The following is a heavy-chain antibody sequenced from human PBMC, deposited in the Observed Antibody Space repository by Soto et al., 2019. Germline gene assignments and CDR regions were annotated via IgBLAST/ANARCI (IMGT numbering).Heavy chain of an antibody. Sequence: QDQLVQSGAEVKTPGASAKGSCRASGYIFSLCRVNWVSQAPGQGLEWMGWISGYKGNTNHAQKFQGRVTITTDTSTNTAFMELRTLTSDDTAVSYCARDVFGYVDAFDISGEGTMVTVSS. V-gene: IGHV1-18*01. D-gene: IGHD5-18*01. CDR3: ARDVFGYVDAFDI. CDR2: ISGYKGNT. CDR1: GYIFSLCR. J-gene: IGHJ3*02.